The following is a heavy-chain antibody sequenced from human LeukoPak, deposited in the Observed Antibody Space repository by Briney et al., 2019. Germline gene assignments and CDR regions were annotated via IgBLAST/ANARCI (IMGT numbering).Heavy chain of an antibody. CDR1: GGSISSYY. CDR3: ARTAGSGSYFYPDY. Sequence: SETLSLTCTVSGGSISSYYWSGIRQPPGKGREGIGYIYYSGSTNYNPSLKSRVTISVDTSKNQFSLKLSSVTAADTAVYYCARTAGSGSYFYPDYWGQGTLVTVSS. V-gene: IGHV4-59*01. J-gene: IGHJ4*02. CDR2: IYYSGST. D-gene: IGHD1-26*01.